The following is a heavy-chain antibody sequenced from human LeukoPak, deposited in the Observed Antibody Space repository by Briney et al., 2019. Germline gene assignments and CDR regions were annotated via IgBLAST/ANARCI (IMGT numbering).Heavy chain of an antibody. J-gene: IGHJ4*02. CDR1: GGSISSGGYY. CDR2: IYYSGST. CDR3: ARGQGTVTTH. V-gene: IGHV4-31*03. Sequence: PSETLSLTCTVSGGSISSGGYYWSWIRQHPGKGLEWIGYIYYSGSTYYNPSLKSRVTISLDTSKNQFSLKVSSVTAADTAVYYCARGQGTVTTHWGQGTLVTVSS. D-gene: IGHD4-17*01.